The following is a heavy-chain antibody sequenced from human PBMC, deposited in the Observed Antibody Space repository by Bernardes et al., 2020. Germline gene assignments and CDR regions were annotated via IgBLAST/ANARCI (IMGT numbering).Heavy chain of an antibody. D-gene: IGHD3-3*01. Sequence: SATLSLTFTVSGGSISSSSYYWGWIRQPPGKGLEWIGSIYYSGSTYYNPSLKSRVTISVDTSKNQFSLKLSSVTAADTAVYYCARRPQYYDFWSEADVWGQGTTVTVSS. CDR3: ARRPQYYDFWSEADV. CDR1: GGSISSSSYY. V-gene: IGHV4-39*01. CDR2: IYYSGST. J-gene: IGHJ6*02.